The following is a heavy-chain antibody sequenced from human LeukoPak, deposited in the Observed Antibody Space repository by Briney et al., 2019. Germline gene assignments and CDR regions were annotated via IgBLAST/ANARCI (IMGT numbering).Heavy chain of an antibody. CDR3: ARALVDDYGDYGGVDY. D-gene: IGHD4-17*01. Sequence: SQTLSLTCAISGDSVSSNSAAWNWIRQSPSRGLEWLGRTYYRSKWYNDYAVSVKSRITINPDTSKNQFSLQLNSVTPEDTAVYCCARALVDDYGDYGGVDYWGQGTLVTVSS. CDR1: GDSVSSNSAA. CDR2: TYYRSKWYN. V-gene: IGHV6-1*01. J-gene: IGHJ4*02.